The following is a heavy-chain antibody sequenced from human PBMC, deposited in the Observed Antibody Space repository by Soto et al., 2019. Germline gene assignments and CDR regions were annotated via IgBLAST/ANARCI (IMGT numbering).Heavy chain of an antibody. CDR1: GFTFGDYA. CDR2: IRSKAYGGTT. Sequence: EVQLVESGGGLVKPGRSLRLSCTASGFTFGDYAMSWFRQAPGKGLEWVGFIRSKAYGGTTEYAASVKGRFTISRDDSKSIAYLQMNSLKTEDTAVYYCTRDHPVVVPAAAIVYYYYGMDVWGQGTTVTVSS. V-gene: IGHV3-49*05. D-gene: IGHD2-2*01. CDR3: TRDHPVVVPAAAIVYYYYGMDV. J-gene: IGHJ6*02.